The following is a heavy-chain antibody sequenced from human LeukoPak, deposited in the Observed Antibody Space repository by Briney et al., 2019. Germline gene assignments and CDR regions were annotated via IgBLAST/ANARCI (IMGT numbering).Heavy chain of an antibody. D-gene: IGHD3-22*01. Sequence: GGSLRLSCAASGFTFSDYYMSWIRQAPGKGLEWVSYISSSGSTIYYADSVKGRFTISRDNAKNSLYLQMNSLRAEDTALYYCAKVIYYYDSSGDAFDIWGQGTMVTVSS. CDR1: GFTFSDYY. J-gene: IGHJ3*02. CDR2: ISSSGSTI. CDR3: AKVIYYYDSSGDAFDI. V-gene: IGHV3-11*01.